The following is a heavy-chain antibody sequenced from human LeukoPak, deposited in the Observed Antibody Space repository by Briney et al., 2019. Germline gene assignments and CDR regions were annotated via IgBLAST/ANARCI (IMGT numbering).Heavy chain of an antibody. CDR2: VSGSGGST. Sequence: GGSLRLSCVASEFTFNNYAMNWVRQAPGKGLEWVAAVSGSGGSTYHADSVRGRFTISRDNSKNTLYLQMSSLRVEDTAVYYCAKEAWNFVFRDDAFDIWGQGTMVTVSS. CDR1: EFTFNNYA. CDR3: AKEAWNFVFRDDAFDI. J-gene: IGHJ3*02. V-gene: IGHV3-23*01. D-gene: IGHD1-7*01.